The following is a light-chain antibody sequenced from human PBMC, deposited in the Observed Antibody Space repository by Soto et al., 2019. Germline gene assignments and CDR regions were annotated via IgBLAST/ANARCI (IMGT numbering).Light chain of an antibody. CDR1: SSDVGGYKY. CDR2: EVT. V-gene: IGLV2-14*01. Sequence: QSALTQPASVSGSPGQSITISCTGTSSDVGGYKYVSWYQQHPGKVPKLMIYEVTNRPSGVSNRFSGSKSGNTASLTISGLQAEDEADYYCSSYTSSSTLWVFGGGTKRTVL. CDR3: SSYTSSSTLWV. J-gene: IGLJ3*02.